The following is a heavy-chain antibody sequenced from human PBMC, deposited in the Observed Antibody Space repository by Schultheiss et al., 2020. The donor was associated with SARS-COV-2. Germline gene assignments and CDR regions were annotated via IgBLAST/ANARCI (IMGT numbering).Heavy chain of an antibody. CDR3: AKEIAARRPGNFDY. Sequence: GESLKISCAASGFTVSSNYMSWVRQAPGKGLEWVSAISGSGGSTYYADSVKGRFTISRDNSKNTLYLQMNSLRAEDTAVYYCAKEIAARRPGNFDYWGQGTLVTVSS. J-gene: IGHJ4*02. CDR1: GFTVSSNY. V-gene: IGHV3-23*01. CDR2: ISGSGGST. D-gene: IGHD6-6*01.